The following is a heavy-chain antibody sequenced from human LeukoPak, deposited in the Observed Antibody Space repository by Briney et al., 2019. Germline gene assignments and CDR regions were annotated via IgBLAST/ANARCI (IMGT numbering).Heavy chain of an antibody. D-gene: IGHD1-1*01. V-gene: IGHV1-18*01. CDR1: GYTFRNYG. CDR2: ISGDNGNT. CDR3: ARDGNYFYYMDV. J-gene: IGHJ6*03. Sequence: GASVKVSCKASGYTFRNYGINWVRQAPGQGLEWMGWISGDNGNTNYARKVQGRVTMTRDTSTSTAYMELRSLRSDDTAVYYCARDGNYFYYMDVWGKGTTVTVSS.